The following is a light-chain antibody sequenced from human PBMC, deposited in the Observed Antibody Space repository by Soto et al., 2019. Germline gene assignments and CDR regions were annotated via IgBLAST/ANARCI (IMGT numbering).Light chain of an antibody. J-gene: IGLJ2*01. Sequence: QSALTQPPSASGSPGQSVTISCTGTSSDVGGYNYVSWYQQHPGKAPKLIIYEVNKWPSGVPDRFSGSKSGNTASLTVSGLQAEDEAEYYCSSYAGSNNMIFGGGTKLTVL. V-gene: IGLV2-8*01. CDR2: EVN. CDR3: SSYAGSNNMI. CDR1: SSDVGGYNY.